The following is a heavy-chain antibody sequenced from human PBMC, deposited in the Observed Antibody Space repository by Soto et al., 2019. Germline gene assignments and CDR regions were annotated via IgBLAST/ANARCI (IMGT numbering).Heavy chain of an antibody. CDR3: ARDWSYDSSGYIDY. J-gene: IGHJ4*02. CDR2: INAGNVNT. CDR1: GYTFTSYA. V-gene: IGHV1-3*01. Sequence: GASVKVSCKASGYTFTSYAMHWVRQAPGQRLEWMGWINAGNVNTKYSQKFQGRVTITRDTSASTAYMELSSLRSEDTAVYYCARDWSYDSSGYIDYWGQGTLVTVSS. D-gene: IGHD3-22*01.